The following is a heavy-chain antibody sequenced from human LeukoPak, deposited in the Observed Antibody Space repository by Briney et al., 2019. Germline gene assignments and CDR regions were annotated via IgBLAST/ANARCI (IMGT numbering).Heavy chain of an antibody. V-gene: IGHV4-59*01. D-gene: IGHD3-22*01. CDR2: IYYSGST. Sequence: PSETLSLTCTVSGGSISSYYWSWIRQPPGKGLEWIGYIYYSGSTNYNPSLKSRVTISVDTSKNQFSLKLSSVTAADTAVYYCARGHSSSYLIDYWGQGTLVTVSS. CDR3: ARGHSSSYLIDY. J-gene: IGHJ4*02. CDR1: GGSISSYY.